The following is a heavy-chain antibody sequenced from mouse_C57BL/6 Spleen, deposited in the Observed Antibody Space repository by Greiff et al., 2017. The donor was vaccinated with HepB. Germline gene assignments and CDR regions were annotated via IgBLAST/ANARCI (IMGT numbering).Heavy chain of an antibody. CDR3: VREDYLHY. Sequence: QVQLQQSGAELVRPGTSVKVSCKASGYAFTNYLIEWVKQRPGQGLEWIGVINPGSGGTNYNEKFKGKATLTADKSSSTAYMQLSSLTSEDSAVYFCVREDYLHYCGAGTPLSLSS. J-gene: IGHJ2*01. CDR1: GYAFTNYL. D-gene: IGHD5-5*01. V-gene: IGHV1-54*01. CDR2: INPGSGGT.